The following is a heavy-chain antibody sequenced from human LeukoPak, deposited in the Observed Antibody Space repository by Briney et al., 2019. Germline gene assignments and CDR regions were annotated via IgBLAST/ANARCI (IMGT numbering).Heavy chain of an antibody. D-gene: IGHD4-17*01. CDR2: IIPIFGTA. J-gene: IGHJ4*02. V-gene: IGHV1-69*05. Sequence: SVKVSCKASGGTFSSYAIGWVRQAPGQGLEWMGRIIPIFGTANYAQKFQGRVTITTDESTSTAYMELSSLRSEDTAVYYCARDPTTVTPYYFDYWGQGTLVTVSS. CDR1: GGTFSSYA. CDR3: ARDPTTVTPYYFDY.